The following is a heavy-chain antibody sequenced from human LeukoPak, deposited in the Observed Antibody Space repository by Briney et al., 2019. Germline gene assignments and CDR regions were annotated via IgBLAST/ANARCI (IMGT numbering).Heavy chain of an antibody. D-gene: IGHD5-18*01. Sequence: GGSLRLSCAASGFTFSSYGMHWVRQAPGKGLEWVAVIWYDGSNKYYADSVKGRFTISRDNSKNTLYLQMNSLRAEDTAVYYCAGANTAYNWFDPWGQGTLVAVSS. CDR1: GFTFSSYG. CDR2: IWYDGSNK. V-gene: IGHV3-33*01. J-gene: IGHJ5*02. CDR3: AGANTAYNWFDP.